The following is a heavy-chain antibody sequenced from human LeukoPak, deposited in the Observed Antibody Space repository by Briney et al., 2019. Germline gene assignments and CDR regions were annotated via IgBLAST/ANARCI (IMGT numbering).Heavy chain of an antibody. CDR3: ARDRGSSDY. Sequence: GASVKVSCKASGYTFTSYYMHWVRQAPGQGLEWMGIINPSGGSTSYAQKFQGRVTMTRDTSISTAYMELSRLRSDDTAVYYCARDRGSSDYWGQGTLVTVSS. CDR2: INPSGGST. CDR1: GYTFTSYY. V-gene: IGHV1-46*01. J-gene: IGHJ4*02. D-gene: IGHD2-15*01.